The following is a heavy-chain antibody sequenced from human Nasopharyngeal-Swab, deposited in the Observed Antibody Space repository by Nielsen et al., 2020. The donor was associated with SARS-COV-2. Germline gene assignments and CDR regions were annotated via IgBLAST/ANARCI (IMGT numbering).Heavy chain of an antibody. CDR2: ISGSGGST. CDR3: AKVWGPTFGGVIVWPYYFDY. Sequence: GESLKISCAASGFTFSSYAMSWVRQAPGKGLEWVSAISGSGGSTYYADSVKGRFTISRDNSKNTLYLQMNSLGAEDTAVYYCAKVWGPTFGGVIVWPYYFDYWGQGTLVTVSS. D-gene: IGHD3-16*02. V-gene: IGHV3-23*01. CDR1: GFTFSSYA. J-gene: IGHJ4*02.